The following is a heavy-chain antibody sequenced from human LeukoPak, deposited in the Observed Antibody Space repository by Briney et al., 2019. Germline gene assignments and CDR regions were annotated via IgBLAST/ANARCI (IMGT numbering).Heavy chain of an antibody. CDR3: ARDFDWQLDY. J-gene: IGHJ4*02. Sequence: GGSLRLSCAASGFTFNIYNMNWVRQAPGKGLEWVSYISSRSSTIYYADSVKGRFTISRDNAKNSLYLQMNSLRDDDTAVYFCARDFDWQLDYWGQGTLVTVSS. CDR1: GFTFNIYN. V-gene: IGHV3-48*02. D-gene: IGHD3-9*01. CDR2: ISSRSSTI.